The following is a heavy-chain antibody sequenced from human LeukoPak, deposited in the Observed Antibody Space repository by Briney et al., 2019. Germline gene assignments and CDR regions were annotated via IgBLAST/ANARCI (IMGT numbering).Heavy chain of an antibody. D-gene: IGHD6-13*01. CDR1: GFTFNDYA. Sequence: GGSLRLSCATSGFTFNDYAMYWVRQAPGKGLEWVSGISWNSRSIAYADSVKGRFTVSRDNAKNSLYLQMNSLRAEDMALYYCAKEGSSWSTFDYWGQGTLVTVSS. CDR2: ISWNSRSI. J-gene: IGHJ4*02. V-gene: IGHV3-9*03. CDR3: AKEGSSWSTFDY.